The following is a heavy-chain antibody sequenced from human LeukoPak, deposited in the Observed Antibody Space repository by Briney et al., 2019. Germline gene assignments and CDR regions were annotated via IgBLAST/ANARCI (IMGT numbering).Heavy chain of an antibody. D-gene: IGHD5-18*01. V-gene: IGHV3-74*01. CDR3: ARDAVDTANAV. CDR2: IASDGSST. J-gene: IGHJ6*02. Sequence: GGSLRLSCAASGFTFSSYWMNWVRQAPGKGLVWVSRIASDGSSTTYADSVKGRFSISRDNAKNTLYLQMNSLRVEDTAVYYCARDAVDTANAVWGQGTTVTVSS. CDR1: GFTFSSYW.